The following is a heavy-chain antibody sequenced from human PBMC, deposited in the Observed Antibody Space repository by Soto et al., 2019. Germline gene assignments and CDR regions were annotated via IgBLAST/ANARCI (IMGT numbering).Heavy chain of an antibody. Sequence: QVQLVQSGPEVSKPGASVKVSCKASGYTFTDYYIHWLRQAPGQGLEWMGWINPTSGGPNYVQKFQGWVTMTRDTSISTSYMELSGLKSDDTAVYCCARRSDRHGTGPYLDYCGQGTLVTVSS. J-gene: IGHJ4*02. CDR1: GYTFTDYY. V-gene: IGHV1-2*04. CDR3: ARRSDRHGTGPYLDY. CDR2: INPTSGGP. D-gene: IGHD3-3*01.